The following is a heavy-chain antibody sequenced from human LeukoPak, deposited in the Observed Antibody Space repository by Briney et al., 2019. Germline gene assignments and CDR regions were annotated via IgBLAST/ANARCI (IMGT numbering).Heavy chain of an antibody. CDR1: GFTFSSYA. Sequence: GGSLRPSCAASGFTFSSYAMHWVRQAPGKGLEWVAVISYDGSNKYYADSVKGRFTISRDNSKNTLYLQMNSLRAEDTAVYYCAKDDYDILTGYYRDDYWGQGTLVTVSS. V-gene: IGHV3-30*04. CDR3: AKDDYDILTGYYRDDY. D-gene: IGHD3-9*01. J-gene: IGHJ4*02. CDR2: ISYDGSNK.